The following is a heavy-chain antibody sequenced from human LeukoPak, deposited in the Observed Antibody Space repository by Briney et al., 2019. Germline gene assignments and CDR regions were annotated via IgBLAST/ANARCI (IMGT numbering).Heavy chain of an antibody. CDR2: IYSGGST. V-gene: IGHV3-66*01. CDR1: GFTVSSNY. Sequence: GGSLRLSCAASGFTVSSNYMSWVRQAPGKGLEWVSVIYSGGSTYYADSVKGRFTISRDNSKNTLYLQMNSLRAEDTAVYYCARDARVTAMVTYWGQGTLVTVSS. D-gene: IGHD5-18*01. J-gene: IGHJ4*02. CDR3: ARDARVTAMVTY.